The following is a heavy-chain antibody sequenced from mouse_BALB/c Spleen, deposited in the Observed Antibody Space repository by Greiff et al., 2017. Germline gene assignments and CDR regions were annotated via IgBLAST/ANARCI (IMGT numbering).Heavy chain of an antibody. J-gene: IGHJ2*01. CDR3: ARGVLYYFDY. V-gene: IGHV5-17*02. D-gene: IGHD2-14*01. Sequence: VQVVESGGGLVQPGGSRKLSCAASGFTFSSFGMHWVRQAPEKGLEWVAYISSGSSTIYYADTVKGRFTISRDNPKNTLFLQMTSLRSEDTAMYYCARGVLYYFDYWGQGTTLTVSS. CDR1: GFTFSSFG. CDR2: ISSGSSTI.